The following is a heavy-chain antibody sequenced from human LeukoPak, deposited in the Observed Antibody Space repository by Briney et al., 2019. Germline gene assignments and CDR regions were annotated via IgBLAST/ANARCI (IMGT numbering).Heavy chain of an antibody. Sequence: SETLSLTCAVYGGSFSGYYWSWIRQPPGKGLEWIGEINHSGRTNYNPSLKSRVTISVDTSKNQFSLKLSSVTAADTAVYYCARLDSSGYYYEYWGQGTLVTVSS. D-gene: IGHD3-22*01. CDR2: INHSGRT. CDR3: ARLDSSGYYYEY. J-gene: IGHJ4*02. V-gene: IGHV4-34*01. CDR1: GGSFSGYY.